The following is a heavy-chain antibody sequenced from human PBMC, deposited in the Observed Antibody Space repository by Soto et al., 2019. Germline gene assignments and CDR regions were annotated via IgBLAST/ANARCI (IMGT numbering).Heavy chain of an antibody. CDR1: GGSISSYY. CDR3: ARRAMVSGFDP. J-gene: IGHJ5*02. V-gene: IGHV4-59*01. D-gene: IGHD5-18*01. Sequence: QVQLQESGPGLVKPSETLSLTCTVSGGSISSYYWSWIRQPPGKGLEWIGYIYYSGSTNYNPSLKSRVTISVDTSKNQFSLKLSSVTAADTAVYYCARRAMVSGFDPWGQGTLVTVSS. CDR2: IYYSGST.